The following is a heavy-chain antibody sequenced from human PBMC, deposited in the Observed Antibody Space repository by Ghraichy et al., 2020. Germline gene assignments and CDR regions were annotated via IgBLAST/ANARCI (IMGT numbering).Heavy chain of an antibody. CDR1: GGCFSGYY. CDR3: ARDFTYYDFLSGYYNRYYGMDV. J-gene: IGHJ6*02. D-gene: IGHD3-3*01. V-gene: IGHV4-34*01. Sequence: SETLSLTCAVYGGCFSGYYWRWIRQPPEKGLEWIGEINHSGSTNYNPSLKSRVTISVDTSKNQFSMKLSSVTAADTAVYYCARDFTYYDFLSGYYNRYYGMDVRGQGTAVTVFS. CDR2: INHSGST.